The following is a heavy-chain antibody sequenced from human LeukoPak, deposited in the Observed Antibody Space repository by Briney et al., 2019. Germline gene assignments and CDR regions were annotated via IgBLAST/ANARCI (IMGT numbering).Heavy chain of an antibody. Sequence: GGSLRRSCAAPGFTFSADNMNWVRQPPGKGLEWVLCISSSSNYIYYAESVKGRFTISRDNAKNSLFLQMNSLRAEDTAVYYCARDEGVSFDYWGQGILVTVSS. J-gene: IGHJ4*02. CDR3: ARDEGVSFDY. CDR2: ISSSSNYI. V-gene: IGHV3-21*01. CDR1: GFTFSADN.